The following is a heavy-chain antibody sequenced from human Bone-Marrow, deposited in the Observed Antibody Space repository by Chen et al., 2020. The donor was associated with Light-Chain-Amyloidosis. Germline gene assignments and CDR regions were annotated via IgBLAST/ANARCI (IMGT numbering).Heavy chain of an antibody. D-gene: IGHD2-15*01. J-gene: IGHJ4*02. CDR3: ARMFGFCSGGSCYSAYFDY. CDR1: GGSISINSYY. CDR2: MSYSGST. V-gene: IGHV4-39*01. Sequence: QLQLQESGPGLVRPSETLSLTCTVSGGSISINSYYWGLIRQPPGKGLEWIGSMSYSGSTYYSPSLKSRVTISVDTPKNQFSLRLNSVTAADTALYYCARMFGFCSGGSCYSAYFDYWGQGALVTVSS.